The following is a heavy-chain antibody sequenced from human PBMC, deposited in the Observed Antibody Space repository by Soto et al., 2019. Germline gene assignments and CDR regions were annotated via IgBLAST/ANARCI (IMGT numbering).Heavy chain of an antibody. CDR1: GFTFSSYA. J-gene: IGHJ6*03. CDR3: AKVGGSSWGFDYYYYMDV. CDR2: ISGSGGST. Sequence: GGSLRLSCAASGFTFSSYAMSWVRQAPGKGLEWVSAISGSGGSTYYADSVKGRFTISRDNSKNTLYLQMNSLRAEDTAVYYCAKVGGSSWGFDYYYYMDVWGKGTTVTVSS. V-gene: IGHV3-23*01. D-gene: IGHD6-13*01.